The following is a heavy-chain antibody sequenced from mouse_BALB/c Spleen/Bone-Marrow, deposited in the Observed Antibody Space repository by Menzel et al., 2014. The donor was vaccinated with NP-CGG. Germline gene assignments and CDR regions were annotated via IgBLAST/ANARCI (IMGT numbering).Heavy chain of an antibody. V-gene: IGHV1S81*02. D-gene: IGHD1-1*01. CDR3: TRSNYGYWYFDV. CDR1: GYSFTNYY. CDR2: INPSNGGT. J-gene: IGHJ1*01. Sequence: VQLKQSGAELVKPGASVKLSCKASGYSFTNYYMYWVKRRPGQGLEWIGEINPSNGGTNFNEKFKNKATLTVDKSSSTAYMQLSSLTSEDSAVYYCTRSNYGYWYFDVWGAGTTVTVSS.